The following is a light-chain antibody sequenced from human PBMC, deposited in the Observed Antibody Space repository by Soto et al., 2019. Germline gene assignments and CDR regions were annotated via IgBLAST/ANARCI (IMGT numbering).Light chain of an antibody. CDR2: GAS. J-gene: IGKJ4*01. Sequence: EIVMTQSPATLSVSPGERATLSCRASRNINRKLAWYQQKPGQAPRLLISGASTRATGIPARFSGSGSGTEFTLTISSLQSEDFAVYYCQQYYVSPPRIFGGGTKVEIK. V-gene: IGKV3-15*01. CDR1: RNINRK. CDR3: QQYYVSPPRI.